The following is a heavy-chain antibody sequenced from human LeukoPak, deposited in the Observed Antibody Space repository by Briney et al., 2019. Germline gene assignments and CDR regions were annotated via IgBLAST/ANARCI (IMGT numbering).Heavy chain of an antibody. D-gene: IGHD1-14*01. CDR3: AKGHERKFDY. V-gene: IGHV6-1*01. J-gene: IGHJ4*02. CDR1: GDSVPSNSGA. Sequence: SQTLSLTCVISGDSVPSNSGAWNWIRQSPSRGLEWLGRTYYRSKWYNDYAVPVKSRITVNPDTSRNQFSLHLNSVTPEDTAVYYCAKGHERKFDYWGQGSLVTVAS. CDR2: TYYRSKWYN.